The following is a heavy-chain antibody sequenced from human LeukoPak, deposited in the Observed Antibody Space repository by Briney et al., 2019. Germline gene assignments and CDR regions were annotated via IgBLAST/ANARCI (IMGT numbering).Heavy chain of an antibody. CDR1: GFTFSTYS. D-gene: IGHD1-1*01. V-gene: IGHV3-21*01. Sequence: GGSLRLSCADSGFTFSTYSMNWVRQAPGKVLEWVSSISKSRYYIHYADSVKGRFTISRDNAKNSLFLQMNSLRVEDKAVYYCARGGVLEPYGAFDIWGQGTMVTVS. CDR3: ARGGVLEPYGAFDI. CDR2: ISKSRYYI. J-gene: IGHJ3*02.